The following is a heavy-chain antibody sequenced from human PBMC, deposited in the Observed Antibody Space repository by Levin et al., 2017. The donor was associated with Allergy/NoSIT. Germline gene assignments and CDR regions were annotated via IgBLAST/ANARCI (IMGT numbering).Heavy chain of an antibody. J-gene: IGHJ2*01. CDR3: AKDKIYSSSSWEDEVYWYFDL. CDR1: GFTFSSYA. D-gene: IGHD6-6*01. CDR2: ISGSGGST. Sequence: GESLKISCAASGFTFSSYAMSWVRQAPGKGLEWVSAISGSGGSTYYADSVKGRFTISRDNSKNTLYLQMNSLRAEDTAVYYCAKDKIYSSSSWEDEVYWYFDLWGRGTLVTVSS. V-gene: IGHV3-23*01.